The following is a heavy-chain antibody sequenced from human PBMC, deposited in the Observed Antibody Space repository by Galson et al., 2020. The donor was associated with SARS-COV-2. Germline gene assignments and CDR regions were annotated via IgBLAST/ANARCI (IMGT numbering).Heavy chain of an antibody. V-gene: IGHV3-43*01. J-gene: IGHJ4*02. CDR2: ISWEGAIT. CDR3: ARGASGHNVDF. CDR1: GFTFDDYT. D-gene: IGHD1-1*01. Sequence: GGSLRLSCAASGFTFDDYTMHWVRQPPGKGLEWVSLISWEGAITYYAPSVKGRFTMSRDNSRNSLYLQMSSLKTEDTALYYCARGASGHNVDFWGQGTPVTVSS.